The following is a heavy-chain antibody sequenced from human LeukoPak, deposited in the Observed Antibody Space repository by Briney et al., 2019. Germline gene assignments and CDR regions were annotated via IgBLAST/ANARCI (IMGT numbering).Heavy chain of an antibody. Sequence: GGSLRLSCAASGFTFSSYGMNWVRQAPGKGLEWVSSISSSSSYIYYADSVKGRFTISRDNAKNSLYLQMNSLRAEDTAVYYCASGASSGCYYEYYFDYWGQGTLVTVSS. D-gene: IGHD3-22*01. V-gene: IGHV3-21*01. J-gene: IGHJ4*02. CDR3: ASGASSGCYYEYYFDY. CDR1: GFTFSSYG. CDR2: ISSSSSYI.